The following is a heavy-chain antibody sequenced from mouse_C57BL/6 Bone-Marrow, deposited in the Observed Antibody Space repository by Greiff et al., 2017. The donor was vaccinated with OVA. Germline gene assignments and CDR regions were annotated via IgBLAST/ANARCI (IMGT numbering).Heavy chain of an antibody. Sequence: VKLQQPGAELVKPGASVKVSCKASGYTFTSYWMHWVKQRPGQGLEWIGRIHPSDSDTNYNQKFKGKATLTVDKSSSTAYMQLSSLTSEDSAVYYCAIRDYYGSSHYAMDYWGQGTSVTVSS. J-gene: IGHJ4*01. CDR2: IHPSDSDT. CDR1: GYTFTSYW. CDR3: AIRDYYGSSHYAMDY. V-gene: IGHV1-74*01. D-gene: IGHD1-1*01.